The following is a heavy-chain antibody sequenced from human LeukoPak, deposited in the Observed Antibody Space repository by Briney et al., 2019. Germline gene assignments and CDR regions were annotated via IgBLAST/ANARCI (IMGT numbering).Heavy chain of an antibody. CDR3: ARVHGDYPPGMDV. V-gene: IGHV1-18*01. CDR1: GYGFNSYG. D-gene: IGHD4-17*01. Sequence: GASVKVSCKTSGYGFNSYGISWVRQAPGQGLEWLGWTSAYNGITTYAQSLQGRVTITTYTFTTTVFMELRSLTSDDTAVYFCARVHGDYPPGMDVWCKGTTLIVS. J-gene: IGHJ6*03. CDR2: TSAYNGIT.